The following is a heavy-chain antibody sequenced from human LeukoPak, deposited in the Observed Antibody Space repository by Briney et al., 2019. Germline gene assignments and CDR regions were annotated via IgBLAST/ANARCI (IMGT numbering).Heavy chain of an antibody. V-gene: IGHV4-39*01. CDR3: ARRGWAYFDY. CDR1: GGSISSSSYY. CDR2: IYYSGST. J-gene: IGHJ4*02. Sequence: PSETLSLTCTVSGGSISSSSYYRGWIRQPPGEGLEWIGSIYYSGSTYYNPSLKSRVTISVDTSKNQFSLKLSSVTAADTAVYYCARRGWAYFDYWGQGTLVTVSS. D-gene: IGHD1-26*01.